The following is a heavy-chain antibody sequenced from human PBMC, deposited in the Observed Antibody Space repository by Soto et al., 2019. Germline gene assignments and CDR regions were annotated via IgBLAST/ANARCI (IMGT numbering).Heavy chain of an antibody. V-gene: IGHV4-39*02. CDR2: IYYSGST. D-gene: IGHD2-15*01. J-gene: IGHJ4*02. Sequence: QLQLQESGPGLVKPSETLSLTCTDSGGSISSSSYYWGWIRQPPGKGLEWIGSIYYSGSTYYNPSLKSRVTISVDTSKNQFSLKLSSVTAADTAVYYCAREGWSYCSGGSCYEAYYFDYWGQGTLVTVSS. CDR3: AREGWSYCSGGSCYEAYYFDY. CDR1: GGSISSSSYY.